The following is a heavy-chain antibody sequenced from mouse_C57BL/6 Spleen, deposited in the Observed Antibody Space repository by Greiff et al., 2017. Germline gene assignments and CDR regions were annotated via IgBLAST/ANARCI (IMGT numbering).Heavy chain of an antibody. Sequence: QVQLQQPGAELVKPGASVKLSCKASGYTFTSYWMHWVKQRPGRGLEWIGRIDPTSGGTKYNEKFKSKATLTVDKPASTSYMQLSSLTSEDSAVYYCARSYSTEAKGYWGQGTSVTVSS. D-gene: IGHD2-5*01. J-gene: IGHJ4*01. CDR1: GYTFTSYW. V-gene: IGHV1-72*01. CDR3: ARSYSTEAKGY. CDR2: IDPTSGGT.